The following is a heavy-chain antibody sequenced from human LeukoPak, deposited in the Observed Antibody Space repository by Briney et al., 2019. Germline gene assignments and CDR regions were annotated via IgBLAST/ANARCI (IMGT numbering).Heavy chain of an antibody. Sequence: SVKVTCKASRGTFSSYTLSWVRQAPGQGLEWMGRIIPILGIANYAQKFQGRVTITADKSTSTAYMELSSLRSEDTAVYYCARDEYYDFWSGYQYWGQGTLVTVSS. CDR2: IIPILGIA. J-gene: IGHJ4*02. CDR1: RGTFSSYT. D-gene: IGHD3-3*01. CDR3: ARDEYYDFWSGYQY. V-gene: IGHV1-69*04.